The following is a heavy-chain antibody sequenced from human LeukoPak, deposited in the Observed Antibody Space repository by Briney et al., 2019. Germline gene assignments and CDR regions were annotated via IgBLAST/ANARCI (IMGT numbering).Heavy chain of an antibody. CDR2: IYHTGRT. Sequence: SQTLSPTCAASGGSISSGGYCWSWIRQPPWKGLGWIGYIYHTGRTYYNPSLKSRVTISVDRSKSQFSLKLSSVTAADTAVYYCARLVNYYGSGSYYKPLGAFDIWGQGTMVTVSS. J-gene: IGHJ3*02. CDR3: ARLVNYYGSGSYYKPLGAFDI. V-gene: IGHV4-30-2*01. CDR1: GGSISSGGYC. D-gene: IGHD3-10*01.